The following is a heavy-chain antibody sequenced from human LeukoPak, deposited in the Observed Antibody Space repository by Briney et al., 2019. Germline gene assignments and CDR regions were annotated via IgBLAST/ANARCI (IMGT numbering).Heavy chain of an antibody. Sequence: SETLSLTCTFYGGSVSSNNYYWGWIRQPPGKGLEWIGSVYYSGSTNYNPSLKSRVTISIDTSKNQFSLKLSSATAADTAVFYCARVDWGKLYFDYWGQGTLVTVSS. CDR2: VYYSGST. V-gene: IGHV4-39*07. D-gene: IGHD7-27*01. CDR3: ARVDWGKLYFDY. J-gene: IGHJ4*02. CDR1: GGSVSSNNYY.